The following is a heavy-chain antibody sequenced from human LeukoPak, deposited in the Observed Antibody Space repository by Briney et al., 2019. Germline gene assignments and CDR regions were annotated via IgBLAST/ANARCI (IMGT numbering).Heavy chain of an antibody. J-gene: IGHJ4*02. CDR2: VHYSGST. D-gene: IGHD6-19*01. CDR1: GGSISSYY. Sequence: PSETLSLTCTVSGGSISSYYWSWIRQPPGKGLEWIGYVHYSGSTNYNPSLKSRVTISVDTSKNQFSLKLSSVTTADTAVYYCARGIAVMADYWGQGTLVTVSS. V-gene: IGHV4-59*01. CDR3: ARGIAVMADY.